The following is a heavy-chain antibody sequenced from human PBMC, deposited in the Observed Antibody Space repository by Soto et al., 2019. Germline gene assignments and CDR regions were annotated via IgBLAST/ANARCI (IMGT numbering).Heavy chain of an antibody. V-gene: IGHV4-59*12. D-gene: IGHD3-16*01. CDR3: VREVISLITGWYFDL. Sequence: SETLSLTCTVSGGSISSYFWSWIRPPLGKGLEWIGYIYYSGSTNYNPSLKSRATISVDTLKNQFSLTLISVTAADTAVYYFVREVISLITGWYFDLWARGTLVTVSS. CDR2: IYYSGST. J-gene: IGHJ2*01. CDR1: GGSISSYF.